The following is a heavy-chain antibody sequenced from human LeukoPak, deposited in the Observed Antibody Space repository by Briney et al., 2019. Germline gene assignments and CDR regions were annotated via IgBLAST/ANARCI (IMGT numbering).Heavy chain of an antibody. CDR2: IYSGRST. D-gene: IGHD6-13*01. V-gene: IGHV3-53*01. CDR1: GVTVSSNY. Sequence: PGGSLRLSCAASGVTVSSNYMIWVRQAPGKGLEWISDIYSGRSTIYADSVKGRFTISRDNSKNTLYLQMNSLRAEDTAVYYCARGRTAATSYYLDYWGQGTLVTVSS. CDR3: ARGRTAATSYYLDY. J-gene: IGHJ4*02.